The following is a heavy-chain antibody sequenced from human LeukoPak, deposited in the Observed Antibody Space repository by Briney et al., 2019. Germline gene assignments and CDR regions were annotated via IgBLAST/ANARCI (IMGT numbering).Heavy chain of an antibody. V-gene: IGHV4-34*01. CDR1: GGSFSGYY. D-gene: IGHD3-3*01. Sequence: PSETLSLTCAVYGGSFSGYYWSWIRQPPGKGLEWIGEINHSGSTNYNPSLKSRVTISVDTSKNQFSLKLSSVTAADTAVYYCAREGVRFAFDIWGQGTMVTVSS. J-gene: IGHJ3*02. CDR3: AREGVRFAFDI. CDR2: INHSGST.